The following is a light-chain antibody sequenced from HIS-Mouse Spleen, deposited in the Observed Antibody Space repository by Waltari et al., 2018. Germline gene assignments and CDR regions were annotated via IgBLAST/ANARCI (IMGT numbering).Light chain of an antibody. CDR1: ALPKKY. CDR3: DSTDSSGNHRV. J-gene: IGLJ2*01. CDR2: EDS. Sequence: SYELTQPPSVSVSPGQTARITCPGDALPKKYAYWYQQQSGQAPVLVIYEDSKRPSGIPERFSGSGSGTMATLTISGAQVEDEADYYCDSTDSSGNHRVFGGGTKLTVL. V-gene: IGLV3-10*01.